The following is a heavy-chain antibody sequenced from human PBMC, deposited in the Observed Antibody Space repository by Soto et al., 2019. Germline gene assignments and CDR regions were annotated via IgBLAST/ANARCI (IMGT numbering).Heavy chain of an antibody. CDR1: GGTFSRYS. CDR2: IVPFFGTR. CDR3: ARPYEGGYSSNHHYYYALDV. V-gene: IGHV1-69*01. D-gene: IGHD3-22*01. J-gene: IGHJ6*02. Sequence: QVQLVQSGAEVKKPGSSVKVSCKISGGTFSRYSISWVRQAPGQGLEWMGGIVPFFGTRNYAQKFLDRVTITSDESATTAHIELSNLRSEDTSVYYCARPYEGGYSSNHHYYYALDVWGQGTAVTVSS.